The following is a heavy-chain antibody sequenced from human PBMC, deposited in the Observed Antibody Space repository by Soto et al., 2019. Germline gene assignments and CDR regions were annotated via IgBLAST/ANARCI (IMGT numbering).Heavy chain of an antibody. D-gene: IGHD2-2*01. CDR1: GGSISSGDYY. V-gene: IGHV4-30-4*01. CDR2: IYYSGST. J-gene: IGHJ3*02. CDR3: AREDIVVVPASKDAFDI. Sequence: PSETLSLTCTVSGGSISSGDYYWSWIRQPPGKGLEWIGYIYYSGSTYYNPSLKSRVTISVDTSKNQFSLKLSSVTAADTAVYYCAREDIVVVPASKDAFDIWGQGTMVTVSS.